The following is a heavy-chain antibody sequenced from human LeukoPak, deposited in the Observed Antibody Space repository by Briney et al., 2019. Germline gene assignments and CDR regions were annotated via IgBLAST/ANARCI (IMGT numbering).Heavy chain of an antibody. V-gene: IGHV3-21*01. Sequence: GGSLRLSCAASGLTFSSYSMKWVRQPPGKGLEWVTSISSRRPYIYYADSGMGRFTISRDNAKNSLYLRMNSLRAEDTAVYYCAGLAVAGRGDAFYIWGQGTMVTVSS. J-gene: IGHJ3*02. CDR3: AGLAVAGRGDAFYI. D-gene: IGHD6-19*01. CDR2: ISSRRPYI. CDR1: GLTFSSYS.